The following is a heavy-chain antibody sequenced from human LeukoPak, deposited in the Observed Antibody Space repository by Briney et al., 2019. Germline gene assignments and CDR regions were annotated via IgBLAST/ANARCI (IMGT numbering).Heavy chain of an antibody. Sequence: GASVKVSCKASGYTFTGYYMHWVRQAPGQGLEWMGWINPNSGGTNYAQKFQGRVTTTRDTSISTAYMELSRLRSDDTAVYYCARDQKGGAAAGIIDYWGQGTLVTVSS. CDR3: ARDQKGGAAAGIIDY. D-gene: IGHD6-13*01. CDR2: INPNSGGT. V-gene: IGHV1-2*02. J-gene: IGHJ4*02. CDR1: GYTFTGYY.